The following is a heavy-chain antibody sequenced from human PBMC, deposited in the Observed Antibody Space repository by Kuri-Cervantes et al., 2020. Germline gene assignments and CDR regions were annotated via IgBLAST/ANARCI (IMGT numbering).Heavy chain of an antibody. V-gene: IGHV1-2*02. CDR2: INPNSGDT. Sequence: ASVKVSCKASGYTFTGYYIHWVRQAPGQGLEWMGWINPNSGDTNYAQKFQGRFTMTRDTSISTAYMELNRLTSDDTAVYYCARTAPVAFDAFEIWGQGTMVTVSS. CDR3: ARTAPVAFDAFEI. CDR1: GYTFTGYY. D-gene: IGHD2-21*01. J-gene: IGHJ3*02.